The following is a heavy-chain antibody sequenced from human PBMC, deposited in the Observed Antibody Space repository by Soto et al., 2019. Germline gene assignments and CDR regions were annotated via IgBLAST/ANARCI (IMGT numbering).Heavy chain of an antibody. J-gene: IGHJ4*02. Sequence: QVQLVQSGAELKKPGASVKVSCKASGYTFTNYAMHWVRQAPGQRPEWMGWINTGNGNTKYSQKFQGRVTITRDTSASTGSMELSRLRSEDTAVYYCARERNPGGGYCSGGSCYSYEFDNWGQGTLVTVSS. CDR1: GYTFTNYA. CDR3: ARERNPGGGYCSGGSCYSYEFDN. CDR2: INTGNGNT. D-gene: IGHD2-15*01. V-gene: IGHV1-3*04.